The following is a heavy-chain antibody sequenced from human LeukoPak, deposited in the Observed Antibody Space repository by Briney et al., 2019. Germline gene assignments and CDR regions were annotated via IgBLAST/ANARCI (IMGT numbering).Heavy chain of an antibody. CDR1: GGSISRSFYY. CDR3: ARRPPALGAFDI. Sequence: SETLSLTCTVSGGSISRSFYYWGWIRQSPGKGLEWIGSIYYSDSGTMYYNPSLKSRVTMSADTSKNQFSLRVSSVTAADTAVYYCARRPPALGAFDIWSQGTMVSVSS. CDR2: IYYSDSGTM. J-gene: IGHJ3*02. V-gene: IGHV4-39*01.